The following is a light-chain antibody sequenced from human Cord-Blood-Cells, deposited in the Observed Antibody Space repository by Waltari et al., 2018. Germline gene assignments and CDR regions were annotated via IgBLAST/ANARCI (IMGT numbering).Light chain of an antibody. CDR3: MQALQTRT. J-gene: IGKJ2*01. V-gene: IGKV2-28*01. CDR1: QSLLHSNGYNY. CDR2: LGS. Sequence: DIVMTQSPLSLPVTPGEPASISCRSSQSLLHSNGYNYLDWYLQKPGQSPQLLIYLGSNRASGVPDRCSGSGSGTEFTLKISRVEAEDVGVYYCMQALQTRTFGQGTKLEIK.